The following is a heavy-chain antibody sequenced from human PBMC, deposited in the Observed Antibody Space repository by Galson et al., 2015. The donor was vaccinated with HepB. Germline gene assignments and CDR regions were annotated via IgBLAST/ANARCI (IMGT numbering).Heavy chain of an antibody. CDR1: GFTVSSNY. CDR3: ARLTMIVPYYFDY. J-gene: IGHJ4*02. V-gene: IGHV3-53*01. Sequence: SLRLSCAASGFTVSSNYMSWVRQAPGKGLEWVSVIYSGGSTYYADSVKGRFTISRDNSKNTLYLQMNSLRAEDTAVYYCARLTMIVPYYFDYWGQGTLVTVSS. CDR2: IYSGGST. D-gene: IGHD3-22*01.